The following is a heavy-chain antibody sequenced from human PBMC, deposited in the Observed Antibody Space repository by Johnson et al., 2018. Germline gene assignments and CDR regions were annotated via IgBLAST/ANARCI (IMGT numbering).Heavy chain of an antibody. CDR3: AKDRAWDSSVYYPEYFRH. V-gene: IGHV3-23*04. CDR2: ISGDGDIT. Sequence: VQLVESGGGLVQPGGSLRLSCAVSGFTFSSYAMSWVRQLPGKGLEWVSSISGDGDITYYADSVKGRFTISRDKSKNTLFLQTNSLRAEDTAVYYCAKDRAWDSSVYYPEYFRHWGQGTLVIVSS. J-gene: IGHJ1*01. CDR1: GFTFSSYA. D-gene: IGHD3-22*01.